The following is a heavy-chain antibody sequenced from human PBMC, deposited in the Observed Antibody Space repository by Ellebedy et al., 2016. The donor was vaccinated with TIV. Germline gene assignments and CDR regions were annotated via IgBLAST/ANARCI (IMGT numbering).Heavy chain of an antibody. CDR1: GYSFTSYW. V-gene: IGHV5-51*01. J-gene: IGHJ4*02. CDR2: IYPGDSDT. CDR3: ARQGGDFWSGYLDLDY. D-gene: IGHD3-3*01. Sequence: KVSXXGSGYSFTSYWIGWVRQMPGKGLEWMGIIYPGDSDTRYSPSFQGQVTISADKSISTAYLQWSSLKASDTAMYYCARQGGDFWSGYLDLDYWGQGTLVTVSS.